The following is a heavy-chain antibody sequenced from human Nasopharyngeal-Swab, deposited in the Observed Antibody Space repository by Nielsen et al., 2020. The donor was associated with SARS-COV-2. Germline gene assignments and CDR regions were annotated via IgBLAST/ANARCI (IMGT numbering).Heavy chain of an antibody. CDR2: ISADNGNT. J-gene: IGHJ5*02. D-gene: IGHD3-16*02. CDR3: ATHYVWGSYRSNWFDP. Sequence: ASVKVSCKASGYTFTSYGISWVRQAPGQGREGMGWISADNGNTNYAQKFQGRVTMTTNTPTSTAYMELRSLRSDDTAVYYCATHYVWGSYRSNWFDPWGQGTLVTVSS. CDR1: GYTFTSYG. V-gene: IGHV1-18*01.